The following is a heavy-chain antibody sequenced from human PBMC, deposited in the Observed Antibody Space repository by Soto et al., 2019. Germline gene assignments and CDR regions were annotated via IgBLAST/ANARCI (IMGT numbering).Heavy chain of an antibody. CDR1: GGSISSSNW. CDR2: IYHSGST. J-gene: IGHJ6*02. Sequence: QVQLQESGPGLVKPSGTLSLTCAVSGGSISSSNWWSWVRQPPGKGLEWIGEIYHSGSTNYNPSLKSRVTISVAKCKNQFSLTLSSVTAADTAVYYCASVRGGYYYAMDVWGQGATGSVSS. D-gene: IGHD3-10*02. V-gene: IGHV4-4*02. CDR3: ASVRGGYYYAMDV.